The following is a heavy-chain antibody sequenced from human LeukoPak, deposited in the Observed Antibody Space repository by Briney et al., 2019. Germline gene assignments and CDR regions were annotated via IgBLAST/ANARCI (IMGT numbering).Heavy chain of an antibody. CDR1: GYGFTSYW. CDR3: ARRRGTTGASDY. V-gene: IGHV5-51*01. J-gene: IGHJ4*02. Sequence: GESLKISCKGSGYGFTSYWTGWVRQMPGEGLEWIGIIYPGDSDTRYSPSFQGQVTISADKTISTAYLQRSSLKASDTAMYYCARRRGTTGASDYWGQGTLVTVSS. D-gene: IGHD1-1*01. CDR2: IYPGDSDT.